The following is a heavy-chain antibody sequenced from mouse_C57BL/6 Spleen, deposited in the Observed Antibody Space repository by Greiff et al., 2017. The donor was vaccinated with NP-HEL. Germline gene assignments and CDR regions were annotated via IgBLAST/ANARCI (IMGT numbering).Heavy chain of an antibody. J-gene: IGHJ4*01. CDR2: IYPGSGNT. D-gene: IGHD1-2*01. CDR3: ARRFTTAGDYAMDY. Sequence: QVQLQQSGPELVKPGASVKISCKASGYSFTSYYIHWVKQRPGQGLEWIGWIYPGSGNTKYNEKFKGKATLTADTSSSTAYMQLSSLTSEDSAVYYCARRFTTAGDYAMDYWGQGTSVTVSS. V-gene: IGHV1-66*01. CDR1: GYSFTSYY.